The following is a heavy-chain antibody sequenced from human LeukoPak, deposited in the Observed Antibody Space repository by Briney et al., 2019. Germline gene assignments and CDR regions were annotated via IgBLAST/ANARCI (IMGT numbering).Heavy chain of an antibody. CDR1: GDSISSGDYY. Sequence: SETLSLTCTVSGDSISSGDYYWSWIRQPAGKGLEWIGRIYTSGSTNYNPSLKSRVTTSVDTSKNQFSLKLSSVTAADTAVYYCARRRQWLPYNWFDPWGQGTLVTVSS. V-gene: IGHV4-61*02. CDR3: ARRRQWLPYNWFDP. D-gene: IGHD6-19*01. J-gene: IGHJ5*02. CDR2: IYTSGST.